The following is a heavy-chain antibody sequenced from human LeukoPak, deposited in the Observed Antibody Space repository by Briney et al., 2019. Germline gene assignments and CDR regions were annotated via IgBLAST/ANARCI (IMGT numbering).Heavy chain of an antibody. CDR2: IRSKANSYAT. V-gene: IGHV3-73*01. CDR1: GFTFSGSA. D-gene: IGHD4-23*01. Sequence: GGSLRLSCAASGFTFSGSAMHWVRQASGKGLEWVGRIRSKANSYATAYAASVRGRFTISGDDSKNTAYLQMNSLKTEDTAVYYCTSHATTVGYWGQGTLVTVSS. J-gene: IGHJ4*02. CDR3: TSHATTVGY.